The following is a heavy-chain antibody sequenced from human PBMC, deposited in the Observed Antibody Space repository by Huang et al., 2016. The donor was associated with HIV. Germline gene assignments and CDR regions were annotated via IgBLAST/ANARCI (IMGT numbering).Heavy chain of an antibody. D-gene: IGHD3-10*01. CDR3: AKDQGNSYWLPADH. CDR1: GFDFATHG. V-gene: IGHV3-30*18. J-gene: IGHJ4*02. CDR2: ISFDGKNK. Sequence: QVQLVESGGGVVQLGTSLRLSCSASGFDFATHGIHWVRQDPGKGLGGVTFISFDGKNKHYIDSVKGRFTSARDNSKKKVYLYMNSLRIEDMAVYYCAKDQGNSYWLPADHWGQGTLVTVSS.